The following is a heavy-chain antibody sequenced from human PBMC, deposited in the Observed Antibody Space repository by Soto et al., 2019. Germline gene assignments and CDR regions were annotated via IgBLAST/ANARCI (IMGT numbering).Heavy chain of an antibody. CDR2: ISSSSSYT. Sequence: GSLRLSCAASGFTFSDDYMSWIRQAPVKGLEWVSYISSSSSYTNYADSVKGRFTISRDNAKNSLYLQMNSLRAEDTAVYYCARGPFYGDYVENGMDVWGQGTTVTVSS. CDR3: ARGPFYGDYVENGMDV. D-gene: IGHD4-17*01. J-gene: IGHJ6*02. V-gene: IGHV3-11*05. CDR1: GFTFSDDY.